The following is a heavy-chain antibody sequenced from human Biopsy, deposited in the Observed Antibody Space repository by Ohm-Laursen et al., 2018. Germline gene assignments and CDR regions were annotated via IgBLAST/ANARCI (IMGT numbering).Heavy chain of an antibody. J-gene: IGHJ4*02. CDR2: INPSGSTT. V-gene: IGHV1-46*01. Sequence: EASVKVSCKASGGTFSSFGISWVRQAPGQGLEWMGMINPSGSTTSYPQIFQGRVTMTRDTSKSTVYMELSSLRSADTAVYFCARNTGWYGDLYYFDYWGQGTLVTVSS. CDR1: GGTFSSFG. D-gene: IGHD6-19*01. CDR3: ARNTGWYGDLYYFDY.